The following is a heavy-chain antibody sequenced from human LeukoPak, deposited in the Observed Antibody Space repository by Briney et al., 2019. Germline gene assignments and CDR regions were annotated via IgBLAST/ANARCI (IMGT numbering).Heavy chain of an antibody. CDR2: ISGSGDST. CDR3: TTEGIAVAQFDY. D-gene: IGHD6-19*01. CDR1: GFTFSSYA. V-gene: IGHV3-23*01. Sequence: GGSLRLSCAASGFTFSSYAMSWVRQAPGKGLEWVSAISGSGDSTYYADSVKGRFTISRDNSKNTLYLQMNSLKTEDTAVYYCTTEGIAVAQFDYWGQGTLVTVSS. J-gene: IGHJ4*02.